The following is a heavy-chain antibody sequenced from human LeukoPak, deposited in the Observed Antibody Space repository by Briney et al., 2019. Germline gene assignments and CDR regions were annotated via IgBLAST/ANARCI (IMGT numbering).Heavy chain of an antibody. CDR2: IYYSGST. CDR1: GGSINSGNYY. D-gene: IGHD3-10*01. V-gene: IGHV4-30-4*01. J-gene: IGHJ4*02. CDR3: ATGGIDYYGSGVTDY. Sequence: SETLSLTCTVSGGSINSGNYYWSWIRQPPGKGLGWIGYIYYSGSTYYNPSLKSRVTISVDTSKNQFSLRLSSVTAADTAVYYCATGGIDYYGSGVTDYWGQGALVTVSS.